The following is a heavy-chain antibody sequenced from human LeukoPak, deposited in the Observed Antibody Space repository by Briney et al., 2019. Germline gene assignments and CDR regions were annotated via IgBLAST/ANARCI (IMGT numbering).Heavy chain of an antibody. CDR1: GFTFSSYS. D-gene: IGHD5-18*01. CDR3: AKDISQGYTYGFIEQDF. Sequence: GGSLRLSCAASGFTFSSYSMNWVRQAPGKGLEWVSAISGDDGSTYYADSLKGRFTISRDNSKNTLYPQMNSLRAEDTAVYYCAKDISQGYTYGFIEQDFWGQGTPVTVSS. V-gene: IGHV3-23*01. CDR2: ISGDDGST. J-gene: IGHJ4*02.